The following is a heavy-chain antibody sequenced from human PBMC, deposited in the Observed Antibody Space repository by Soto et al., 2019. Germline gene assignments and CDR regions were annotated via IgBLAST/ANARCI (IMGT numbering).Heavy chain of an antibody. J-gene: IGHJ4*02. CDR3: AKGDWDYIAGHFDY. V-gene: IGHV3-23*01. CDR2: ISGTAGNT. D-gene: IGHD1-7*01. Sequence: VRLLESGGGLVQPGGSLRLSCAASGFTFTSCAMSWVRQAPGKGLEWVSAISGTAGNTYHADSVKGRFTISRDISKNTLYLQMNSLRAEDTAVYYCAKGDWDYIAGHFDYWGQGTLVTVSS. CDR1: GFTFTSCA.